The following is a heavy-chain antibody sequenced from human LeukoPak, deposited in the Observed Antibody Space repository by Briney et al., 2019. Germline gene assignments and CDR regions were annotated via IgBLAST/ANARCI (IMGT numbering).Heavy chain of an antibody. CDR3: EKASVTLNWFDP. CDR1: GFTFSSYG. D-gene: IGHD2-21*02. Sequence: PGGSLRLSCAASGFTFSSYGMHWVREAPGKGLEWVAVISYDGSNKYYADSVKGRFTISRDNSKNTLYLQMNSLRAEDTAVYYCEKASVTLNWFDPWGQGTLVTVSS. J-gene: IGHJ5*02. V-gene: IGHV3-30*18. CDR2: ISYDGSNK.